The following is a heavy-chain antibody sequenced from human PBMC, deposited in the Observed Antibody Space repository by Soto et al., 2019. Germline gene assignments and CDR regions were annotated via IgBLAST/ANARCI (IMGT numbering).Heavy chain of an antibody. CDR1: GYTFSSYY. Sequence: ASVKVSCKASGYTFSSYYIHWLRQAPRQGLEWMGVINPGGGSTNYAQNFRGRVTMTRDTSTSTVYMELSSLRSEDTAVYYCARPTVVGATVRYFFDFWGQGTLVTVSS. CDR2: INPGGGST. CDR3: ARPTVVGATVRYFFDF. V-gene: IGHV1-46*01. J-gene: IGHJ4*01. D-gene: IGHD1-26*01.